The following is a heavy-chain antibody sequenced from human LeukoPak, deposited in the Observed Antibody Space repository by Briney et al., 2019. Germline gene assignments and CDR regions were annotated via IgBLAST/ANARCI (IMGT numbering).Heavy chain of an antibody. J-gene: IGHJ4*02. V-gene: IGHV3-30-3*01. CDR3: ARGRLSFTIFGVVTAY. CDR2: ISYDGSNK. D-gene: IGHD3-3*01. Sequence: GGSLRLSCAASGFTFSSYAMHWVRQAPGKGLEWVAVISYDGSNKYYADSVKGRFTISRDNSKNTLYLQMNSLRAEDTAVYYCARGRLSFTIFGVVTAYWGQGTLVTVSS. CDR1: GFTFSSYA.